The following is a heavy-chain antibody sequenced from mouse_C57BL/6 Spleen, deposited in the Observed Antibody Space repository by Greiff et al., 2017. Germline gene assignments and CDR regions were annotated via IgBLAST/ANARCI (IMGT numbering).Heavy chain of an antibody. D-gene: IGHD2-2*01. J-gene: IGHJ2*01. CDR1: GYAFSSYW. CDR2: IYPGDGDT. Sequence: VKLMESGAELVKPGASVKISCKASGYAFSSYWMNWVKQRPGKGLEWIGQIYPGDGDTNYNGKFKGKATLTADKSSSTAYMQLSSLTSEDSAVYFGAREDGYDVPYYFDYWGQGTTLTVSS. CDR3: AREDGYDVPYYFDY. V-gene: IGHV1-80*01.